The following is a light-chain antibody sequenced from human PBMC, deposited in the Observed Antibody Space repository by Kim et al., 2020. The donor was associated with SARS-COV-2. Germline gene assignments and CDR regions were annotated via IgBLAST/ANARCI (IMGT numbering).Light chain of an antibody. CDR1: QYISRW. CDR3: QQDNSFPLT. J-gene: IGKJ4*01. CDR2: AAS. V-gene: IGKV1-12*01. Sequence: DIQMTQSPSSVSASVGDRVTITCRARQYISRWLAWYQQKPGKAPKLLIYAASSFQSGVPSRFSGSTSGTDFTLTISGLQPEDVATYYCQQDNSFPLTFGGGTKVDIK.